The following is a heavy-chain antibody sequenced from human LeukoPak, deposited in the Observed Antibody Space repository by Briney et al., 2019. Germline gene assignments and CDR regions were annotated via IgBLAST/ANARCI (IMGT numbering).Heavy chain of an antibody. V-gene: IGHV3-23*01. CDR1: AFRLSNYA. Sequence: GGSLRLSCSASAFRLSNYAMNWVRQAPGKGLEWVSTISSSGSSTYYPDSVRGRFTISRDNSKNTLYLQMSSLRAEDTAVYYCAKDGPASWGYFDYWGQGTLVTVSS. CDR3: AKDGPASWGYFDY. D-gene: IGHD7-27*01. J-gene: IGHJ4*02. CDR2: ISSSGSST.